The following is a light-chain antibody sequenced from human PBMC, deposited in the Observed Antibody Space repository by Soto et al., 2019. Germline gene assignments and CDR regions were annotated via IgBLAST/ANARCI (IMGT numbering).Light chain of an antibody. V-gene: IGKV3-15*01. J-gene: IGKJ1*01. Sequence: EVVMTQSPAILSVSPGDTATLSCRATQSVGSNLAWYQQKPGQAPRLLISGASTRATAIPARFSGSGSGTEFTLTISSLQSEDFEVYYCQQYNNWPRTFGQGTKVDIK. CDR3: QQYNNWPRT. CDR1: QSVGSN. CDR2: GAS.